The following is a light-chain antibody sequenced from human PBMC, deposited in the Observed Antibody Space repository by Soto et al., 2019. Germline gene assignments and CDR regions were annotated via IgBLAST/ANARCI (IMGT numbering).Light chain of an antibody. Sequence: EIVMTQSPATLSVSPGERATLSCRASQSIGSTLAWYQQKPGQTPRLLIYDASTRATGIPARFSGIGSGTDFTLTISSLEPEDFGVYYCQVRGSGPPELTFGGGTKVDIK. CDR1: QSIGST. V-gene: IGKV3-11*01. J-gene: IGKJ4*01. CDR2: DAS. CDR3: QVRGSGPPELT.